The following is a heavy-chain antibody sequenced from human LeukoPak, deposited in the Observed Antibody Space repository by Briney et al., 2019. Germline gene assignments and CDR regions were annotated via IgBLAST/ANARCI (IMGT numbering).Heavy chain of an antibody. J-gene: IGHJ4*02. Sequence: PSETLSLTCTVSGGSISSGGYYWSWIRQHPGKGLEWIGEINHSGSTNYNPSLKSRVTVSVDTSKKQFSLKLSSVTAADTAVYYCVRGGWYAPFDYWGQGTLVAVSS. CDR1: GGSISSGGYY. CDR3: VRGGWYAPFDY. CDR2: INHSGST. D-gene: IGHD6-19*01. V-gene: IGHV4-39*01.